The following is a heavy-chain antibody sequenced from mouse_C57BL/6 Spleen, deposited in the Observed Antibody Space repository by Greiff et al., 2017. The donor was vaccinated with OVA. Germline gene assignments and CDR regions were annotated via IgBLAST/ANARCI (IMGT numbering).Heavy chain of an antibody. CDR1: GYTFTDYY. J-gene: IGHJ2*01. CDR2: INPYNGGT. CDR3: ARADGFDY. D-gene: IGHD2-3*01. Sequence: EVQLQQSGAELVKPGASVKMSCKASGYTFTDYYMNWVKQSHGKSLEWIGVINPYNGGTSYNQKFKGKATLTVDKSSSTAYMELNSLTSEDSAVYYCARADGFDYWGQGTTLTVSS. V-gene: IGHV1-19*01.